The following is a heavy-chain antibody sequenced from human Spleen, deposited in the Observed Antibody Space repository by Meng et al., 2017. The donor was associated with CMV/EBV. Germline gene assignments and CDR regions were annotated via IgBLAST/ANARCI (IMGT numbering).Heavy chain of an antibody. J-gene: IGHJ4*02. CDR2: MNPNSGNT. D-gene: IGHD6-19*01. V-gene: IGHV1-8*01. CDR1: GYTFTSYD. CDR3: ARDEANGWYRGNDY. Sequence: ASVKVSCKASGYTFTSYDINWVRQATGQGLEWMGWMNPNSGNTGYAQKFQGRVTMTRNTSISTAYMELRSLRSDDTAVYYCARDEANGWYRGNDYWGQGTLVTVSS.